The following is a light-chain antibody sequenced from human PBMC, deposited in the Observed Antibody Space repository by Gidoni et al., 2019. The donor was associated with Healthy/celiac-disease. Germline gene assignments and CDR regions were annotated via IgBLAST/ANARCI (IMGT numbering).Light chain of an antibody. CDR2: AAS. Sequence: DIQMTQSPSSLSASVGDRVTITCRASQSISSYLNWYQQKPGKAPKLLIYAASSLQSGVPSRFSGSGSGTDFTITISSLQPEDFETYYCQQSYSTPRLTFGGGTKVEIK. CDR3: QQSYSTPRLT. CDR1: QSISSY. V-gene: IGKV1-39*01. J-gene: IGKJ4*01.